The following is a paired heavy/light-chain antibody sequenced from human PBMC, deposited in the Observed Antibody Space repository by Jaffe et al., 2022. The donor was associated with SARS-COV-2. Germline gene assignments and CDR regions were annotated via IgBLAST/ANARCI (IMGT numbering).Heavy chain of an antibody. CDR3: AREGAITAAADY. CDR2: IYYSVGT. V-gene: IGHV4-39*02. CDR1: GGSITTTSYY. Sequence: QLQLQESGPGLVKPSETLSLTCTVSGGSITTTSYYWGWFRQPPGKGLEWIGSIYYSVGTYYNPSLKSRVSISEDTSKNEISLNLTSVTAADTAVYYCAREGAITAAADYWGQGTLVTVSP. J-gene: IGHJ4*02. D-gene: IGHD6-13*01.
Light chain of an antibody. Sequence: QSVLTQPPSVSAAPGQKVTISCSGSSSNIGNNYVSWYQQLPGTAPKLLIYENNKRPSGLPDRFSGSKSGTSATLGITGLQTGDEAYYYCGTWDSSLRAARVFGGGTKLTVL. J-gene: IGLJ3*02. CDR1: SSNIGNNY. CDR2: ENN. V-gene: IGLV1-51*02. CDR3: GTWDSSLRAARV.